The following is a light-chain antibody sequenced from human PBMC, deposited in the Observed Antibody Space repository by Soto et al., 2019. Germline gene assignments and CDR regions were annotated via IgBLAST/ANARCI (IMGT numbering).Light chain of an antibody. Sequence: IVMTQSPATLSVSPGERATLSCRASQSVNNNLAWYQQKPGQAPRLLIYDASTRATGIPARFSGSGSGTEFTLTISSLQSEDFAVYYCHQYKNWPSTFGQGTRLEIK. CDR1: QSVNNN. CDR2: DAS. CDR3: HQYKNWPST. J-gene: IGKJ5*01. V-gene: IGKV3-15*01.